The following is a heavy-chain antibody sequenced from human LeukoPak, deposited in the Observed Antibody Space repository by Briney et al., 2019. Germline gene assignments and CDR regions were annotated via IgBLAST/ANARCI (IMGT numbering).Heavy chain of an antibody. CDR2: IKQDGSEQ. Sequence: GGSLRLSCAASGFTFSIYWMSWVRQAPGKGLEWVANIKQDGSEQYYVDSVKGRFTISRDNDKNSLFLQMNSLRAEDTAVYYCATREWYFDSWGQGTLVTVSS. D-gene: IGHD3-3*01. CDR1: GFTFSIYW. CDR3: ATREWYFDS. J-gene: IGHJ4*02. V-gene: IGHV3-7*01.